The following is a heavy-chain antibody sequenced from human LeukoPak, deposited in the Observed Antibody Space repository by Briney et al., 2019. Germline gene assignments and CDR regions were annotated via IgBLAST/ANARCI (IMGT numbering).Heavy chain of an antibody. CDR3: ARAEYYYDSSGYYYSLDWYFDL. Sequence: SETLSLTCAVYGGSFSGYYWSWIRQPPGKGLEWIGEINHSGSTNYNPSLKSRVTISVDTSKNQFSLKLSSVTAADTAVYYCARAEYYYDSSGYYYSLDWYFDLWGRGTLVTVSS. CDR1: GGSFSGYY. D-gene: IGHD3-22*01. V-gene: IGHV4-34*01. J-gene: IGHJ2*01. CDR2: INHSGST.